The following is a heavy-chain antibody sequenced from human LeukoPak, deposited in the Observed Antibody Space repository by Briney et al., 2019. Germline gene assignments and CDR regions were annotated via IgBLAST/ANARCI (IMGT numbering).Heavy chain of an antibody. J-gene: IGHJ4*02. CDR1: GFTFSSYA. Sequence: TGGSLRLSCAASGFTFSSYAMSWVRQAPGKGLEWVSAISGSGGSTYYADSVKGRFTISRDNAKKSLYLQMNSLRAEDTAVYYCARDGVLMVYAIHYWGQGTLVTVSS. CDR2: ISGSGGST. D-gene: IGHD2-8*01. CDR3: ARDGVLMVYAIHY. V-gene: IGHV3-23*01.